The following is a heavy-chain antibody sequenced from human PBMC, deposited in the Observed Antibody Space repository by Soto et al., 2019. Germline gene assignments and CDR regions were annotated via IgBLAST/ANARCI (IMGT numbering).Heavy chain of an antibody. V-gene: IGHV5-51*01. Sequence: SLKICCKGSGSSFTCYWIGWVRQMPGKGLEWMGIIYPGDYDNRYSPSFQGQVTISADKSVSTAYLQWSSLKASDSAMYYCARPTHYYDSSGYFPWGFDYWGQGTLVTVSS. J-gene: IGHJ4*02. CDR3: ARPTHYYDSSGYFPWGFDY. CDR1: GSSFTCYW. D-gene: IGHD3-22*01. CDR2: IYPGDYDN.